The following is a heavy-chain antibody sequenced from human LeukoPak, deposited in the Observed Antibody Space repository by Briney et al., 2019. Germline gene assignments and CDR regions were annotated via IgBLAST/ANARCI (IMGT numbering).Heavy chain of an antibody. CDR3: AKDLGEPHATGDDVAFDI. J-gene: IGHJ3*02. D-gene: IGHD4-17*01. Sequence: GGSLRLSCAGSGFTFSNCAMNWARQAPGKGLEWVAAISYDGSNKKYGDFVRGRFTVSRDNSENTLYLQMNTLRPDDTAVYYCAKDLGEPHATGDDVAFDIGGRETPGSVSS. CDR2: ISYDGSNK. V-gene: IGHV3-30*18. CDR1: GFTFSNCA.